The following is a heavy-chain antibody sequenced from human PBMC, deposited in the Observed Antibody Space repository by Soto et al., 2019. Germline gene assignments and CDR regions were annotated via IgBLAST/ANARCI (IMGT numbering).Heavy chain of an antibody. J-gene: IGHJ4*02. V-gene: IGHV1-46*01. D-gene: IGHD1-26*01. Sequence: GASVKVSCKASGYTLTTYYIHWVRQAPGQGLEWMGIIDPSGRTTNYAQKFQGRVTMTRDTSTSTVYMQLSSLRFEDTAVYYCATNVGSTVGPDFDCWGQGTLVTVSS. CDR1: GYTLTTYY. CDR3: ATNVGSTVGPDFDC. CDR2: IDPSGRTT.